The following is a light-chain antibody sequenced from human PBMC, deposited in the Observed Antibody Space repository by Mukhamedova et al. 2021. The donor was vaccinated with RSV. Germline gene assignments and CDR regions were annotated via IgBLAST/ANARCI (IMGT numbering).Light chain of an antibody. J-gene: IGKJ1*01. V-gene: IGKV1-5*03. CDR3: QQYNSYPT. CDR2: KAS. Sequence: WYQRRVHGKAPKLLIYKASSFESGVPSRFSGSGSGTEFTPTISSLQPDDFATYYCQQYNSYPTFGQGTKVEIK.